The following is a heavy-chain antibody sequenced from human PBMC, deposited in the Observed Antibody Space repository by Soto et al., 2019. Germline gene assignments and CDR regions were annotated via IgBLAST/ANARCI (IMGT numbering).Heavy chain of an antibody. Sequence: GASVKVSCKASGYTFTSYYMHWVRQAPGQGLEWMGIINPSGGSTSYAQKFQGRVTMTRDTSTSTVYMELSSLRAGDTAMYYCSGGVGDAFWGQGTLVTVSS. D-gene: IGHD1-26*01. CDR3: SGGVGDAF. CDR1: GYTFTSYY. J-gene: IGHJ4*02. V-gene: IGHV1-46*01. CDR2: INPSGGST.